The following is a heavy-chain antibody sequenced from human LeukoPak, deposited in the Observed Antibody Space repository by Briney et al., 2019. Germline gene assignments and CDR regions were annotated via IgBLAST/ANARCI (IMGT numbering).Heavy chain of an antibody. J-gene: IGHJ5*02. D-gene: IGHD3-10*01. CDR1: GGSFSGYY. CDR2: INHSGST. Sequence: PSETLSLTCAVYGGSFSGYYWSWLRQPPGKGLEWIGEINHSGSTNYNPSLKSRVTISVDTSKNQFSLKLSSVTAADTAVYYCASSGAGNWFDPWGQGTLVTVSS. CDR3: ASSGAGNWFDP. V-gene: IGHV4-34*01.